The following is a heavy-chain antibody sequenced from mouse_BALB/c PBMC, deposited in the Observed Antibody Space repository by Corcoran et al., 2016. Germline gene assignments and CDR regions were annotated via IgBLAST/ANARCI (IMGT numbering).Heavy chain of an antibody. CDR2: INPRSRGT. Sequence: EVLLQQSAPELVKTAASVKITCKASGYTFTDYNMDWVKQSHGQSLEWIGDINPRSRGTIYNQTFEGRATLTVDKSSNTAYMELRSLTSEDTAVYYCARWGITTFDYWGQGTTVTVSA. CDR1: GYTFTDYN. J-gene: IGHJ2*01. D-gene: IGHD1-1*01. CDR3: ARWGITTFDY. V-gene: IGHV1-18*01.